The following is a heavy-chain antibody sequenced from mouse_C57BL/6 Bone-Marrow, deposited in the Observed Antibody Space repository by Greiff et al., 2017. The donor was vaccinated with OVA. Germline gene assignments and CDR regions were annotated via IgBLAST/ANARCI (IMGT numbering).Heavy chain of an antibody. CDR2: IDPNSGGT. CDR3: ARKGYDPFAY. CDR1: GYTFPSYW. J-gene: IGHJ3*01. D-gene: IGHD2-2*01. Sequence: QVQLKQPGAELVKPGASVTLSCKASGYTFPSYWMHWVKQRPGRGLEWFGRIDPNSGGTKYNETLKSKATLTVDKPSSPAYLQLSSLTSKVSAVSYFARKGYDPFAYWGQGTLVTVSA. V-gene: IGHV1-72*01.